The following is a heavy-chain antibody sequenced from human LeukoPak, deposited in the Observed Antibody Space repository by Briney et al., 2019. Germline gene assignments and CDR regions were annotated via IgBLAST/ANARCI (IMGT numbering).Heavy chain of an antibody. D-gene: IGHD4-17*01. Sequence: HTGGSLRLSCAASGFTFSSYAMSWVRQAPGKGLEWVSAIGNSGGSTYYADSVKGRFTISRDNSKNTLYLQMNSLRVEDTAIYYCAKSTESYGDSRWDYWGQGTLVTVSS. J-gene: IGHJ4*02. CDR3: AKSTESYGDSRWDY. V-gene: IGHV3-23*01. CDR1: GFTFSSYA. CDR2: IGNSGGST.